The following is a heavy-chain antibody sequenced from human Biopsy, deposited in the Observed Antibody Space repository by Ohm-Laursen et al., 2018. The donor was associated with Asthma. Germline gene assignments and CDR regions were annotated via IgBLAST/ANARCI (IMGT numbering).Heavy chain of an antibody. CDR2: IVLGSGDT. D-gene: IGHD4-17*01. CDR1: GFPLTAYT. V-gene: IGHV1-58*01. CDR3: AAGRTSLNGESLI. Sequence: SVKVSCNVSGFPLTAYTFQWVRQARGLGLEWIGWIVLGSGDTNYAQKFQERVTFTRDMSTSTASMELRGLRSEDTAVYFCAAGRTSLNGESLIWGQGTLVSVPS. J-gene: IGHJ4*02.